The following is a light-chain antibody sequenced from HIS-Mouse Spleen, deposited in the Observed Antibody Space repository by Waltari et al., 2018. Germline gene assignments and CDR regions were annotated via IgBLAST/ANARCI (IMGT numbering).Light chain of an antibody. J-gene: IGLJ2*01. CDR2: EDS. Sequence: SYVLTQPPSVSVAPAKTARLTCGGNNIGSKSVHWYQQKPGQAPVLVVYEDSNRPSGIPERFSGSNSGNTATLTISRVEAGDEADYYCQVWDSSSDHVVFGGGTKLTVL. CDR1: NIGSKS. V-gene: IGLV3-21*03. CDR3: QVWDSSSDHVV.